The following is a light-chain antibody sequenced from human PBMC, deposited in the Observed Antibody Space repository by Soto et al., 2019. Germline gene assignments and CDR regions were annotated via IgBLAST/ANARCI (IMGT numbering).Light chain of an antibody. V-gene: IGLV2-23*02. CDR1: SSDVGSYNL. Sequence: QSVLTQPASVSGSPGQSITISCTVTSSDVGSYNLVSWFQQHPGKAPKLFIYEVNRRPSGVSDRLSGSKSANTASLTISGLQAEDEADYYCFSYAGAGTFVFGTGTKVTVL. CDR2: EVN. CDR3: FSYAGAGTFV. J-gene: IGLJ1*01.